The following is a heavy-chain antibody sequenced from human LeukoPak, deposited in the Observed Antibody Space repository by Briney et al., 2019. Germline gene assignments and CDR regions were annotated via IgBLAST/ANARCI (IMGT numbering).Heavy chain of an antibody. V-gene: IGHV1-46*01. D-gene: IGHD1-26*01. CDR2: INPSGGST. Sequence: GASVKASCKASGYTFTSNYMHWVRQAPGQGLEWMGIINPSGGSTSYAQKFQGRVTMTRDMSTSTVYMDLSSLRSEDTAVYYCALSAGGSYPHNDAFDIWGQGTMVTVSS. CDR1: GYTFTSNY. CDR3: ALSAGGSYPHNDAFDI. J-gene: IGHJ3*02.